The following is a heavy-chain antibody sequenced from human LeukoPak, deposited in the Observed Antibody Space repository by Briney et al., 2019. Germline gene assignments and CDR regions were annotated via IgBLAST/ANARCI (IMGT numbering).Heavy chain of an antibody. J-gene: IGHJ4*02. CDR1: GFSLTTYGEG. V-gene: IGHV2-5*02. CDR2: IYWDDDE. CDR3: AHMGYFDSSGYFRYYFDY. D-gene: IGHD3-22*01. Sequence: ESGPTLVKPTQNLTLTCSFSGFSLTTYGEGLAWIRQPPGKALECLAPIYWDDDERYSPSLRSRLSITKDTSRSQVVLTMANMDPVDTATYYCAHMGYFDSSGYFRYYFDYWGQGTLVTVSS.